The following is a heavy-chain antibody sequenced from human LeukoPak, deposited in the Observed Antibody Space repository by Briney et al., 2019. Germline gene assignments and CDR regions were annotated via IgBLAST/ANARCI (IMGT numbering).Heavy chain of an antibody. CDR1: GYTFNNYF. V-gene: IGHV1-18*01. D-gene: IGHD1-14*01. Sequence: GASVKVSCKASGYTFNNYFISWVRQAPGRGLEWVGWISLHSHTTHYAEKVQGRVTMTTDTSTTTVYMELRSLRSDDTAVYFCARGQGMYYWGQGTPVTVSS. CDR2: ISLHSHTT. CDR3: ARGQGMYY. J-gene: IGHJ4*02.